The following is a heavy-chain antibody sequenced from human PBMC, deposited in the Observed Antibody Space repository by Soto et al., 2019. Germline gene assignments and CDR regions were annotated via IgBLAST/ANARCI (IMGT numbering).Heavy chain of an antibody. CDR2: FDPEDGET. D-gene: IGHD1-1*01. CDR3: AAGGTRWLHAPFDY. J-gene: IGHJ4*02. Sequence: QVQLLQSGAEVKKPGASVKVSCKVSGHTLTELSMHWVRQAPGRGLEWMGGFDPEDGETIFAQKFQGRVTMTEDTTTDSNYTELTRLRSEDTAVHYCAAGGTRWLHAPFDYWGQGTLVTISS. V-gene: IGHV1-24*01. CDR1: GHTLTELS.